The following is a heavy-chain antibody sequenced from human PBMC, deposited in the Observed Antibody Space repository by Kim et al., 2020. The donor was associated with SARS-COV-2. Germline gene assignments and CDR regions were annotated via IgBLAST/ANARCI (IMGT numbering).Heavy chain of an antibody. CDR3: ARDEIRTNVDTSGMDV. J-gene: IGHJ6*02. CDR2: ISSSSSTI. D-gene: IGHD5-18*01. CDR1: GFTFSSYS. Sequence: GGSLRLSCAASGFTFSSYSMNWVRQAPGKGLEWVSYISSSSSTIYYADSVKGRFTISRDNAKNSLYLQMNSLRDEDTAVYYCARDEIRTNVDTSGMDVWGQGTTVTVSS. V-gene: IGHV3-48*02.